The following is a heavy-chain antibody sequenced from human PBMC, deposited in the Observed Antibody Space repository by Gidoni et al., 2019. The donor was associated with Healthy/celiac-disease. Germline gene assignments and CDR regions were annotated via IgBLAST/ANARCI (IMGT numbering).Heavy chain of an antibody. CDR3: ATYTDWYYLPLDY. D-gene: IGHD3-10*02. V-gene: IGHV3-30*01. Sequence: QVPLVVSWGGVVLPGRSLRLSCAASGSTPSSYAMHWARQAPGQGLEWVAVISYDGRNKYYADTVKGRFTISRDNSKNTLYLRMDSLRAEDTAVYYCATYTDWYYLPLDYWGQGTLVTVSS. CDR2: ISYDGRNK. J-gene: IGHJ4*02. CDR1: GSTPSSYA.